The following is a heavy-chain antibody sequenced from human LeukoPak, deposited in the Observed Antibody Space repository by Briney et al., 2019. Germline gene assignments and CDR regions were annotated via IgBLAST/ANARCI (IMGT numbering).Heavy chain of an antibody. Sequence: GGSLRLSCAASGFTFSSYSMNWVRQAPGKGLEWVSYISSSSSTIYYADSVKGRFTISRDDAKNSLYLQMNSLRAEDTAVYYCARQMPPPYYGMDVWGQGTTVTVSS. V-gene: IGHV3-48*01. CDR3: ARQMPPPYYGMDV. CDR1: GFTFSSYS. D-gene: IGHD2-2*01. J-gene: IGHJ6*02. CDR2: ISSSSSTI.